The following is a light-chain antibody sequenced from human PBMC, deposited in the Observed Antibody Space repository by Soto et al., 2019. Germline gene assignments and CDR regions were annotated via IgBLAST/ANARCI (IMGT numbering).Light chain of an antibody. CDR2: DAS. CDR1: QSVNNNY. Sequence: EIVLTQSPGTLSLSPGERATLSCRASQSVNNNYLAWYQKKPGQAPRLLIYDASSRATGIPDRFSGSGSGTDFTLTISRLEPEDFAVYYCQQYTISPPITFGQGTRLENK. J-gene: IGKJ5*01. CDR3: QQYTISPPIT. V-gene: IGKV3-20*01.